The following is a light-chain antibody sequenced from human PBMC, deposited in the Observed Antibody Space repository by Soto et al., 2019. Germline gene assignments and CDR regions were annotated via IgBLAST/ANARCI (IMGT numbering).Light chain of an antibody. V-gene: IGLV2-14*01. J-gene: IGLJ2*01. Sequence: QSVLTQPASVSGSPGQSITISCTGTSSDVGGYNYVSWYQHHPGKAPKLLIYDVNNRPSGVSDRFSGSKSGNTASLTISGLQTEDEADSYCSSYTSIITVVFGGGTKLTVL. CDR1: SSDVGGYNY. CDR3: SSYTSIITVV. CDR2: DVN.